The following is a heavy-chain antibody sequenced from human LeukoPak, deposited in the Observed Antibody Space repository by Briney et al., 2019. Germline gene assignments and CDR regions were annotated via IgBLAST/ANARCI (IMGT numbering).Heavy chain of an antibody. CDR3: ARDPLAGGWFDP. Sequence: GGSLRLSCAASGFTFSSYSMTWVRQAPGKGLEWVSSISSSSSYIYYADSVKGRFTISRDNAKNSLYLQMNSLRAEDTAVYYCARDPLAGGWFDPWGQGTLVTVSS. D-gene: IGHD2-8*02. J-gene: IGHJ5*02. V-gene: IGHV3-21*01. CDR2: ISSSSSYI. CDR1: GFTFSSYS.